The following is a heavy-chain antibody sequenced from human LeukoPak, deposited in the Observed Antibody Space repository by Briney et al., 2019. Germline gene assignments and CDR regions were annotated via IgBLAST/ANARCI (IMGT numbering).Heavy chain of an antibody. Sequence: GGSLRLSCAASGFTFSSYAMSWVRQAPGKGLEWVSVIYSDGSTYYADSVKGRFTISRDNSKNTLYLQMNSLRAEDTAVYYCARDSPHYANAFDIWGQGTMVTVSS. D-gene: IGHD2-2*01. J-gene: IGHJ3*02. CDR2: IYSDGST. CDR1: GFTFSSYA. CDR3: ARDSPHYANAFDI. V-gene: IGHV3-53*01.